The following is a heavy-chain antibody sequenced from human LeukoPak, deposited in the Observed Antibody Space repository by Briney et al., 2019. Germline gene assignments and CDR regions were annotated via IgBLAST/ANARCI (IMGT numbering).Heavy chain of an antibody. Sequence: GGSLRLSCAASGFTFSSYWMSWVRQAPGKGLEWVSTISDTGSSTYYADSAKGRFTISRDNSKDTLFLQLNSLTAADTAMYFCAKASVAIPQYCNSWGQGTLVTVSS. D-gene: IGHD2-2*02. CDR1: GFTFSSYW. V-gene: IGHV3-23*01. CDR3: AKASVAIPQYCNS. J-gene: IGHJ5*02. CDR2: ISDTGSST.